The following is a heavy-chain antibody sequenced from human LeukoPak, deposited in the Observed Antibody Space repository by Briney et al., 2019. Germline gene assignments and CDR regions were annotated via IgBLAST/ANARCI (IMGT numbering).Heavy chain of an antibody. Sequence: PGRSLRLSCTASGFTFRSSGMQWVRQAPGKGLEWVALISYDGGEDYYADSVKGRFSISRDNFRNTLYLQMSSLRAEDTAGYYCTNFDHWGQGTLVTVSS. CDR3: TNFDH. CDR2: ISYDGGED. CDR1: GFTFRSSG. J-gene: IGHJ4*02. V-gene: IGHV3-33*06.